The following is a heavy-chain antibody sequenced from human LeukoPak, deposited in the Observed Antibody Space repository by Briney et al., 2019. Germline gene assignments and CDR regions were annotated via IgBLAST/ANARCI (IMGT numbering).Heavy chain of an antibody. CDR3: ARDREQQLVRFYNAFDI. CDR2: IFYSGQT. J-gene: IGHJ3*02. V-gene: IGHV4-4*02. Sequence: SGTLSLTCAVSGGSISSSNWWSWIRQPPGQGLEWIGTIFYSGQTYYNPSLKSRVTISVDTSKNQFSLKLRSVTAADTAVYYCARDREQQLVRFYNAFDIWGQGTMVTVSS. CDR1: GGSISSSNW. D-gene: IGHD6-13*01.